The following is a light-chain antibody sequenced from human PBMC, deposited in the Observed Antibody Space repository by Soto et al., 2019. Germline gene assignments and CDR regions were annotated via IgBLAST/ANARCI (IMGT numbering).Light chain of an antibody. Sequence: QSALTQPPSASGSPGQSVTISCTGTSSDVGRYNYVSWYQQNPGKAPKLLIYEVTKRPSGVPDRFSGSKSGNTASLTVSGLQDEDEGDYYCSSYAGSNNLVFSGGTKLTVL. CDR2: EVT. V-gene: IGLV2-8*01. CDR3: SSYAGSNNLV. CDR1: SSDVGRYNY. J-gene: IGLJ3*02.